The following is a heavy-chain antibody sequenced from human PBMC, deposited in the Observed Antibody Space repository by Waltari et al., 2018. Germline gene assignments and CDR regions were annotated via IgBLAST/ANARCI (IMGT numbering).Heavy chain of an antibody. Sequence: EVQLVESGAGLVQPGGSLRLSCVASGFAFSNYSLNWVRQAPGKGLEWVSYISRSSSTIYYADSVKGRFTISRDNAKDSLYLQMNSLRAEDTAVYYCARRYTMDVWGKGTTVTISS. V-gene: IGHV3-48*04. CDR2: ISRSSSTI. D-gene: IGHD1-20*01. CDR1: GFAFSNYS. CDR3: ARRYTMDV. J-gene: IGHJ6*03.